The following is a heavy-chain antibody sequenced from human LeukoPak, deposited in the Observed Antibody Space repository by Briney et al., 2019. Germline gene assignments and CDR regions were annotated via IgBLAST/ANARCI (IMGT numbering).Heavy chain of an antibody. D-gene: IGHD2-2*01. CDR1: GGSFSGYY. CDR2: INHSGST. J-gene: IGHJ3*02. Sequence: SSETLSLTCAVYGGSFSGYYWSWIRQPPGKGLEWIGEINHSGSTSYNPSLKSRVTISVDTSKNQFSLKLSSVTAADTAVYYCARVRYCSSTSCYFRRNAFDIWGQGTMVTVSS. V-gene: IGHV4-34*01. CDR3: ARVRYCSSTSCYFRRNAFDI.